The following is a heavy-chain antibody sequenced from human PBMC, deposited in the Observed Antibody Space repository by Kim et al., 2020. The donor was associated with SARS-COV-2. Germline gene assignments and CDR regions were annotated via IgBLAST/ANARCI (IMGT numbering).Heavy chain of an antibody. CDR3: AREGYSSSLGVDY. J-gene: IGHJ4*02. Sequence: YEQKFQGRVTMTRDTSTSTVYMELSSLRSEDTAVYYCAREGYSSSLGVDYWGQGTLVTVSS. D-gene: IGHD6-6*01. V-gene: IGHV1-46*01.